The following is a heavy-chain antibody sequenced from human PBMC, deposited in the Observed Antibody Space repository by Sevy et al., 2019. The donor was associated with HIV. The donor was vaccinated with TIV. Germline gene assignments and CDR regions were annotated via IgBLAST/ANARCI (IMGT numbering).Heavy chain of an antibody. CDR3: ARDSIVVVPAASDPYYYFYGMDF. V-gene: IGHV3-21*01. D-gene: IGHD2-2*01. CDR1: GFTFSSYS. CDR2: ITSRSNYI. J-gene: IGHJ6*02. Sequence: GGSLRLSCAASGFTFSSYSMNWVRQAPGKGLEWVSSITSRSNYIYYADSVKGRFTISRVNAKNSLYLQMNSLRAEDTAVYYCARDSIVVVPAASDPYYYFYGMDFWGQGTTVTVSS.